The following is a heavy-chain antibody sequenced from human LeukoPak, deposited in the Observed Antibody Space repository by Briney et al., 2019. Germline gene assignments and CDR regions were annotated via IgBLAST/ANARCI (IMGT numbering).Heavy chain of an antibody. Sequence: GGSLRLSCAASGFTFSSYAMSWVRQAPGKGLEWVSAISGSGGSTYYADSVKGRFTISRDNSKNTLYLQMNSLRAEDTAVYYCAKDLYCSGGSCPINDAFDIWGQGTMVTVSS. V-gene: IGHV3-23*01. J-gene: IGHJ3*02. D-gene: IGHD2-15*01. CDR2: ISGSGGST. CDR1: GFTFSSYA. CDR3: AKDLYCSGGSCPINDAFDI.